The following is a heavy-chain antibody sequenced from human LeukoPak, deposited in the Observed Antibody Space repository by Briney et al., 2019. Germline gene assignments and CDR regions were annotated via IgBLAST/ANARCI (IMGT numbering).Heavy chain of an antibody. V-gene: IGHV3-21*01. CDR3: ARDWTTYSGSQYYFDF. D-gene: IGHD1-26*01. Sequence: GGSLRLSCAASGFTFSSYSMNWVRQAPGKGLEWVSSISSSSYIYYADSVKGRFTISRDNAKTTLYLQMNTLRAEDTAVYYCARDWTTYSGSQYYFDFWGQGTLVTVSS. J-gene: IGHJ4*02. CDR1: GFTFSSYS. CDR2: ISSSSYI.